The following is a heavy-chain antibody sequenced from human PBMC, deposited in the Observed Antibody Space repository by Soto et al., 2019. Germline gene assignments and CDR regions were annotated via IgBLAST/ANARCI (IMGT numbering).Heavy chain of an antibody. D-gene: IGHD1-26*01. J-gene: IGHJ4*02. Sequence: ASVKVSCQTSGYTFTSYSIHWVRQAPGQGLEWMAIINPSVGLTRHAQNFQGRVTMTWDTSTSTVYMELSSLRSEDTAVYYCARSNLGATAFDYWGQGTLVTVSS. CDR2: INPSVGLT. V-gene: IGHV1-46*01. CDR3: ARSNLGATAFDY. CDR1: GYTFTSYS.